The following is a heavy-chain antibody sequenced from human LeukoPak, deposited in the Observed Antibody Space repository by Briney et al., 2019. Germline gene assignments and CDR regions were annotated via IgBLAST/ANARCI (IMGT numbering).Heavy chain of an antibody. CDR3: ARDLGITADGNYFDY. D-gene: IGHD6-13*01. V-gene: IGHV3-33*01. Sequence: PGGSLRLSCAASGFTFSDHGMHWVRQAPGKGLEWVAVIWFDGSNKYYADSVEGRFTVSRDNSKYTLNLQMNSPRAEDTALYYCARDLGITADGNYFDYWGQGTLVTVSS. CDR1: GFTFSDHG. J-gene: IGHJ4*02. CDR2: IWFDGSNK.